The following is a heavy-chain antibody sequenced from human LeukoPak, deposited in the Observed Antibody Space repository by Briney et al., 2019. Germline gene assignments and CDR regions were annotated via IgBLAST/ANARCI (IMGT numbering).Heavy chain of an antibody. V-gene: IGHV1-2*02. CDR2: FNPNSGGT. J-gene: IGHJ4*02. Sequence: ASVKVSCKASGYTFTDYYMQWVRQAPGQGLEWMGWFNPNSGGTKYVQKFQGRVTVTRDTSISTAYMELSRLRSDDTAVYYCARGGLSSTSRFIDYWGQGTLVTVSS. CDR1: GYTFTDYY. D-gene: IGHD2-2*01. CDR3: ARGGLSSTSRFIDY.